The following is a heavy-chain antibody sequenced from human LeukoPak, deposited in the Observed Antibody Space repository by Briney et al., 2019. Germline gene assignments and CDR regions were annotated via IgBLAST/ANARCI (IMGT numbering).Heavy chain of an antibody. D-gene: IGHD3-22*01. V-gene: IGHV3-7*01. J-gene: IGHJ5*02. CDR3: TRGRLTMT. Sequence: PGGSLRLSCAASGFTFSSSWMSWVRQAPGKGLEWVANIEEDGSEKCYVEPVRGRFSISRDNAKNSLYLQMNSLRVEDTAVYYCTRGRLTMTWGQGTLVTVSS. CDR1: GFTFSSSW. CDR2: IEEDGSEK.